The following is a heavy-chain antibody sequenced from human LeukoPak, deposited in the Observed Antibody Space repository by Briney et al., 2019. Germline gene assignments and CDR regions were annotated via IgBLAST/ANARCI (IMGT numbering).Heavy chain of an antibody. Sequence: SVKVSCKASGGTFSSYAISWVRQAPGQGLEWMGGIIPIFGTANYAQKFQGRVTINADESTSTAYMELSSLRSEDTAVYYCARDVTDSLPWYYYMDVWGKGTTVTVSS. CDR1: GGTFSSYA. CDR3: ARDVTDSLPWYYYMDV. J-gene: IGHJ6*03. D-gene: IGHD5-18*01. V-gene: IGHV1-69*13. CDR2: IIPIFGTA.